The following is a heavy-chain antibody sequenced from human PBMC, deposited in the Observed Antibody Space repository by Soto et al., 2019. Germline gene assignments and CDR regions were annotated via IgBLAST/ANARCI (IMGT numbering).Heavy chain of an antibody. J-gene: IGHJ4*02. D-gene: IGHD5-18*01. CDR2: IYYSGST. CDR3: ARSGYSYGPNPLLY. CDR1: GGSISSGGYY. Sequence: QVQLQESGPGLVKPSQTLSLTCTVSGGSISSGGYYWSWIRQHPGKGLEWIGYIYYSGSTYYNPSLKSRVTIXVXTXXNQCSLKLSSVTAADTAVYYCARSGYSYGPNPLLYWGQGTLVTVSS. V-gene: IGHV4-31*03.